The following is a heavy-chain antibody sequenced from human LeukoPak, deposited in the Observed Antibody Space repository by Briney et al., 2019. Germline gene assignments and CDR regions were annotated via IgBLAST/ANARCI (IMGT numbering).Heavy chain of an antibody. D-gene: IGHD2-2*01. CDR3: ARHSPIVVVPAATRLPLGVDY. Sequence: SETLSLTCTVSGGSISSGSYYWSWIRQPAGKGLEWIGSIYYSGSTYYNPSLKSRVTISVDTSKNQFSLKLSSVTAADTAVYYCARHSPIVVVPAATRLPLGVDYWGQGTLVTVSS. CDR1: GGSISSGSYY. J-gene: IGHJ4*02. CDR2: IYYSGST. V-gene: IGHV4-39*01.